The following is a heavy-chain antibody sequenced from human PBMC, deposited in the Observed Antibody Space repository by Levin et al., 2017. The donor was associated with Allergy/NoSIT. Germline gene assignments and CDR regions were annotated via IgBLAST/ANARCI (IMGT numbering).Heavy chain of an antibody. CDR2: NSSNGGST. J-gene: IGHJ4*02. CDR3: ARSYYDGSAYDY. Sequence: PGGSLRLSCAASGFTFSSYAMHWVRQAPGKGLEYVSANSSNGGSTYYANSVKGRFTISRDNSKNTLYLQMGSLRAEDMAVYYCARSYYDGSAYDYWGQGTLVTVSS. CDR1: GFTFSSYA. V-gene: IGHV3-64*01. D-gene: IGHD3-10*01.